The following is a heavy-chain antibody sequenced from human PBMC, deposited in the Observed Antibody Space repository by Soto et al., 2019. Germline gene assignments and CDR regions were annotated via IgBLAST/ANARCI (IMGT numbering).Heavy chain of an antibody. V-gene: IGHV3-33*06. Sequence: QVQLVESGGGVVQPGRSLRLSCAASGFTFSSYGMHWVRQAPGKGLEWVAVIWYDGTNKYYADSVKGRFTISRDNSKNTLYMQMNSLRAEDTAVYYCAKIPGGGVITPYYFDYWGQGTLVTVSS. D-gene: IGHD3-3*01. CDR2: IWYDGTNK. J-gene: IGHJ4*02. CDR3: AKIPGGGVITPYYFDY. CDR1: GFTFSSYG.